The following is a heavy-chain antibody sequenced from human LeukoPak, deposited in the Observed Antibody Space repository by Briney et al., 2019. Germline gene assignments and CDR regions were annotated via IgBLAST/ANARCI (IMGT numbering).Heavy chain of an antibody. CDR2: INHSGST. V-gene: IGHV4-34*01. J-gene: IGHJ6*03. D-gene: IGHD3-9*01. Sequence: SETLSLTCAVHGGSFSGYYWSWIRQPPGKGLEWIGEINHSGSTNYNPSLKTRVTISVDTSKNQFSLKLSSVTAADTAVYYCASSVYDILTGYRNYYYYYYMDVWGKGTTVTVSS. CDR1: GGSFSGYY. CDR3: ASSVYDILTGYRNYYYYYYMDV.